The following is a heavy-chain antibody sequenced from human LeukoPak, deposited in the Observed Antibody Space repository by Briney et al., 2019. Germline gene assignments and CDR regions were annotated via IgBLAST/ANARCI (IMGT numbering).Heavy chain of an antibody. V-gene: IGHV5-51*01. CDR1: GYSFTSYW. D-gene: IGHD3-22*01. J-gene: IGHJ4*02. CDR2: IYPGDSDT. Sequence: GESLKIAFKGSGYSFTSYWIGWVRPMPGKGLEWMGIIYPGDSDTRYSPSFQGQVTISAGKSISTAYLQWSSLKSSDTAMYYFARRAHSSAYYTYWGQGTLVTVFS. CDR3: ARRAHSSAYYTY.